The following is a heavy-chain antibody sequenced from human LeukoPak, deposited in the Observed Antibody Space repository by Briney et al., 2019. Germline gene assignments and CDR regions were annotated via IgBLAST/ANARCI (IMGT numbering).Heavy chain of an antibody. D-gene: IGHD2-15*01. V-gene: IGHV4-34*01. CDR1: GGSFSGYY. Sequence: PSETLSLTCAVYGGSFSGYYWSWIRQPPGKGLEWIGEINHSGSTNYNPSLKSRVTISVDTSKNQFSLKVRSVTAADTAVYYCAREKAVSYCSGGSCYPYNWFDPWGQGTLVTVSS. J-gene: IGHJ5*02. CDR3: AREKAVSYCSGGSCYPYNWFDP. CDR2: INHSGST.